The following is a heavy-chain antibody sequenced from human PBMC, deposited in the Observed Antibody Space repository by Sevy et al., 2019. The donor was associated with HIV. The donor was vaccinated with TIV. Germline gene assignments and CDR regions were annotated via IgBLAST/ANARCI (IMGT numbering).Heavy chain of an antibody. D-gene: IGHD4-17*01. J-gene: IGHJ4*02. CDR2: ISNSGNTI. CDR3: ARDLPPSATTVAHFDC. V-gene: IGHV3-48*03. CDR1: GFTFSSYE. Sequence: GGSLRLSCAASGFTFSSYEMNCVRQAPGKGLEWVSYISNSGNTISYSDSVRGRFTISRDNARNSLYLQMNSLRAEDTAVYYCARDLPPSATTVAHFDCWGQGTLVTVSS.